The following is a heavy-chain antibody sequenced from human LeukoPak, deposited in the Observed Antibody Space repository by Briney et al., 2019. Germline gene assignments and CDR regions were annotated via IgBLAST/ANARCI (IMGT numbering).Heavy chain of an antibody. CDR2: IIPILGIA. D-gene: IGHD3-10*01. J-gene: IGHJ3*02. CDR1: GGTFSSYA. V-gene: IGHV1-69*04. CDR3: AREGSASGAFDI. Sequence: SVKVSRKASGGTFSSYAISWVRQAPGQGLEWMGRIIPILGIANYAQKFHGRVTITADKSTSTAYMELSSLRSEDTAVYYCAREGSASGAFDIWGQGTMVTVSS.